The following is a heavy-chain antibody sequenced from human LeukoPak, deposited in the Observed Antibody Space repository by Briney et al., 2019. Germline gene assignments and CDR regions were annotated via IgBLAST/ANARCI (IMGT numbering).Heavy chain of an antibody. CDR1: GGTFSSYA. D-gene: IGHD3-3*01. J-gene: IGHJ4*02. V-gene: IGHV1-69*13. Sequence: SVKVSCKASGGTFSSYAISWVRQAPGQGLEWMGGIIPIFGTANYAQKFQGRVTITADESTSTAYMELSSLRSDDTAVYYCARGVFGVVIPFDYWGQGTLVTVSS. CDR3: ARGVFGVVIPFDY. CDR2: IIPIFGTA.